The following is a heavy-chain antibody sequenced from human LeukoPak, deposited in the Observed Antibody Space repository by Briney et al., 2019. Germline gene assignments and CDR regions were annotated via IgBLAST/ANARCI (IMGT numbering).Heavy chain of an antibody. Sequence: GGSLRLSCAASVFTFHEYAMHWVRQAPGKGLEWVSGLSWNGGNIGYAESVRGRFTISRDNAGNSLYLQMNSLRPEDTALYYCAKALGSTVTTRTYFDYWGQGTLVIVPS. V-gene: IGHV3-9*01. J-gene: IGHJ4*02. D-gene: IGHD4-17*01. CDR1: VFTFHEYA. CDR2: LSWNGGNI. CDR3: AKALGSTVTTRTYFDY.